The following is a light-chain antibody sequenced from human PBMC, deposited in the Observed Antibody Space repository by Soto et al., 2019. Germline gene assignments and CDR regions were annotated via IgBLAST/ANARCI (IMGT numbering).Light chain of an antibody. CDR1: QSVTSSY. CDR3: HQYGSAPLT. V-gene: IGKV3-20*01. CDR2: GAS. J-gene: IGKJ4*01. Sequence: EIGLTQSPGTLSLSPGERATLSCRASQSVTSSYLAWYQQKPGQAPRLLIYGASSRATANPDRFSGSGSGAAITLTISRLEPQDFEMYYCHQYGSAPLTFGGGTKVYIK.